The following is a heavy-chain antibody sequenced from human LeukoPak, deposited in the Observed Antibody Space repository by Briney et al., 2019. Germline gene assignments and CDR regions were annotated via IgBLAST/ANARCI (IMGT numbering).Heavy chain of an antibody. V-gene: IGHV4-4*07. CDR1: GGFINSYY. Sequence: AETLSLTCTVSGGFINSYYWSWIRQRAGKGREWLGRVYTSGITNYNPSLKSRITMSVDTSKYQFSLKLTSVTAADTAVYYCARHNGFDRGYYYYMDVWGKGPTATVSS. CDR3: ARHNGFDRGYYYYMDV. D-gene: IGHD3-9*01. J-gene: IGHJ6*03. CDR2: VYTSGIT.